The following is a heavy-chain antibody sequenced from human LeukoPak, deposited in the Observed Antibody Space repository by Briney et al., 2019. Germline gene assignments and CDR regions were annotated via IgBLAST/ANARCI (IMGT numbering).Heavy chain of an antibody. J-gene: IGHJ4*02. CDR1: GYSFSSYW. CDR3: ARSPATGYGYGFDN. D-gene: IGHD5-18*01. CDR2: IHPGDSNT. V-gene: IGHV5-51*01. Sequence: GESLKISCKGSGYSFSSYWIGWVRQMPGKGLERMGIIHPGDSNTRYSTSFQGQVTVSVDKSISTAHLQWSTLKDSDTAMYYCARSPATGYGYGFDNWGQGTLVTVSS.